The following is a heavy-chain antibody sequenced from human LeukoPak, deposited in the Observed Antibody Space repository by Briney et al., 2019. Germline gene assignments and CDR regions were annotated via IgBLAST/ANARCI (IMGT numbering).Heavy chain of an antibody. J-gene: IGHJ4*02. V-gene: IGHV4-4*02. CDR2: IYHSGST. CDR1: GGSISSNNW. D-gene: IGHD3-10*01. Sequence: PSGTLSLTCAVSGGSISSNNWWSWARQPPGKGLEWIGEIYHSGSTNYNPSLQSRVTISVDKSKNQFSLKLNSVTAADTAVYYCARRGYYGSGYYSLDYWGQGTLVTVSS. CDR3: ARRGYYGSGYYSLDY.